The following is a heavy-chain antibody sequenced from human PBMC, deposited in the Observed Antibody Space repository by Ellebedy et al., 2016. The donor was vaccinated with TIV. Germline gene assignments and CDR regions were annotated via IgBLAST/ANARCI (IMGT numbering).Heavy chain of an antibody. CDR2: ISSSSSTI. Sequence: GGSLRLXXAASGFTFSSYSMNWVRQAPGKGLEWVSYISSSSSTIYYADSVKGRFTISRDNAKNSLYLQMNSLRDEDTAVYYCARDRDGYNIVYYYGMDVWGQGTTVTVSS. J-gene: IGHJ6*02. CDR1: GFTFSSYS. D-gene: IGHD5-24*01. V-gene: IGHV3-48*02. CDR3: ARDRDGYNIVYYYGMDV.